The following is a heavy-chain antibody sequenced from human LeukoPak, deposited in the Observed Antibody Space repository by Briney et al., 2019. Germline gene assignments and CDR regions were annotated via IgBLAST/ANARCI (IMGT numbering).Heavy chain of an antibody. D-gene: IGHD2-21*01. J-gene: IGHJ4*02. CDR3: ARSDVSTFDY. CDR2: INSGGST. CDR1: GFTVSSSF. Sequence: GGSLRLSCATSGFTVSSSFMSWVRQAPGKGLEWVSVINSGGSTYYADSVKGRFTISRDNSKNTLYLQMNSLRAEDTAVYYCARSDVSTFDYWGQGTLVTVSS. V-gene: IGHV3-66*01.